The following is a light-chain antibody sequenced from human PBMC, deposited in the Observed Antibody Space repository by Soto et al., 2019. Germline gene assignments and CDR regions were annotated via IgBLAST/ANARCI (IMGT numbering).Light chain of an antibody. V-gene: IGLV2-8*01. CDR3: SSYAGRNAVV. CDR2: GVS. Sequence: QSALTQPSSASGSPGQSVTSSCTGTSSDVGGYHYVSWYQQHPGKAPKLMIYGVSKRPSGVHDRLSGSKSGNKASLTLAGLQAEDEADYYCSSYAGRNAVVFGGGTKLTVL. J-gene: IGLJ2*01. CDR1: SSDVGGYHY.